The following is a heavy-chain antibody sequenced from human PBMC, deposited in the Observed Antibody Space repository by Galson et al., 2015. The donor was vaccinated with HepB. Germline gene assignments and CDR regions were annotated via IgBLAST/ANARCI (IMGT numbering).Heavy chain of an antibody. J-gene: IGHJ4*02. CDR2: ISGSGGST. CDR3: AKPYLSGGYNY. V-gene: IGHV3-23*01. Sequence: SLRLSCAASGSTFSSYAMSWVRQAPGKGLEWVSAISGSGGSTYYADSVKGRFTISRDNSKNTLDLQMNSLRAEDTAVYYCAKPYLSGGYNYWGQGTLVTVSS. CDR1: GSTFSSYA. D-gene: IGHD3-22*01.